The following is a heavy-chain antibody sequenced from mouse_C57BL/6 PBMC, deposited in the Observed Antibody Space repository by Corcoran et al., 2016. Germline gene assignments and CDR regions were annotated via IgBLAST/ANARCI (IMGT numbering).Heavy chain of an antibody. D-gene: IGHD3-2*02. CDR2: IDPEDGET. CDR1: GFNIKDYY. Sequence: EVQLQQSGAELVKPGASVKLSCTASGFNIKDYYMHWVKQRTEQGLEWVGRIDPEDGETKYATKFQGKATITAETSSNTAYLQLSSLTSDDTAVYYCASSTAQPRGNAMDYWGQGTSVTFSS. CDR3: ASSTAQPRGNAMDY. V-gene: IGHV14-2*01. J-gene: IGHJ4*01.